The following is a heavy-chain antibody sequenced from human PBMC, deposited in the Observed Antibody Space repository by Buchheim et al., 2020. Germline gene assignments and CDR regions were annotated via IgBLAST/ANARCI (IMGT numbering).Heavy chain of an antibody. Sequence: EVQLLESGGGLVQPGGSLRLSCAASGFTFSNYGLTWVRQAPGKGLEWVSSISVTGDTTHYADSVKGRFAISRDKSKNTLYLQMNSLRAADTAVYYCAKGSVIYSDWGQGTL. CDR1: GFTFSNYG. CDR3: AKGSVIYSD. J-gene: IGHJ4*02. V-gene: IGHV3-23*01. D-gene: IGHD1-26*01. CDR2: ISVTGDTT.